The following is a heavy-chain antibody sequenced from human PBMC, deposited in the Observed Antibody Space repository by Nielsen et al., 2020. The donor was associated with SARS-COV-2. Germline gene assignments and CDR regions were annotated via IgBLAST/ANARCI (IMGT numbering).Heavy chain of an antibody. CDR2: IDPSDSYT. CDR3: ARYSSEYYYYYNMDV. V-gene: IGHV5-10-1*01. CDR1: GYSFTSHW. Sequence: GESLKISCEGSGYSFTSHWITWVRQMPGKGLEWMGRIDPSDSYTDYSPSFRGHVAMSVDKSISTAYLHWSNLKASDSAIYYCARYSSEYYYYYNMDVWGKGTTVTVSS. D-gene: IGHD6-25*01. J-gene: IGHJ6*03.